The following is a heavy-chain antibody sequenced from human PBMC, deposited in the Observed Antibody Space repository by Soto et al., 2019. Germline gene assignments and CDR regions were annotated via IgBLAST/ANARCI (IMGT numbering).Heavy chain of an antibody. CDR3: ARDEPYYDTSGYYLTTYYYGMGV. V-gene: IGHV3-48*03. CDR1: GFTLSSYE. CDR2: ISSSGSTI. D-gene: IGHD3-22*01. J-gene: IGHJ6*02. Sequence: GGSLRLSCTASGFTLSSYEMNWVRQAPGKGLEWLSYISSSGSTIYHADSVKGRFTISRDNAKNSLYLQMNSLRAEDTAVYYCARDEPYYDTSGYYLTTYYYGMGVWGPGTTVTVSS.